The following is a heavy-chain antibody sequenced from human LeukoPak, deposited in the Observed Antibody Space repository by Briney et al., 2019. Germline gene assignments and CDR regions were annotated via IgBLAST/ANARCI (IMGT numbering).Heavy chain of an antibody. Sequence: ETLSLTCTVSGGSISSTHYYWGWVRQAPGKGLEWVSSISGSGSDIYYPDSMKGRFTISRDNAKNSLYLQMTSLRAEDTAVYYCARRTYPNDAFDIWDQGTMVSVSS. V-gene: IGHV3-21*01. CDR2: ISGSGSDI. CDR1: GGSISSTHYY. J-gene: IGHJ3*02. D-gene: IGHD1-7*01. CDR3: ARRTYPNDAFDI.